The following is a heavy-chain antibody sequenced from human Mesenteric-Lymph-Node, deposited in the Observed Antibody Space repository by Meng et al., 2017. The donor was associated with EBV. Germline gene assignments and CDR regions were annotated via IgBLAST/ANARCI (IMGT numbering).Heavy chain of an antibody. CDR2: INHSGST. V-gene: IGHV4-34*01. Sequence: QVPPAQWGAGLLKPSETLSLTCAVYVGSLSGYYWSWIRQPPGKGLEWIGEINHSGSTNYNPSLKSRVTISVDTSKNQFSLKLSSVTAADTAVYYCARGMATIIWGQGTLVTVSS. CDR1: VGSLSGYY. CDR3: ARGMATII. D-gene: IGHD5-24*01. J-gene: IGHJ4*02.